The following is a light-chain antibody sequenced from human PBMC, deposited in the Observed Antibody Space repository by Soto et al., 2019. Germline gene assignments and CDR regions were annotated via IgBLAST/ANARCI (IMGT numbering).Light chain of an antibody. CDR3: QKYNSAMWT. J-gene: IGKJ1*01. CDR2: AAS. CDR1: QGISNY. Sequence: DIQMTQSPSSLSASVGDRVTITCRARQGISNYLAWYQQKPGKVPKLLIYAASTLQSGVPSRFSGSGYGTDFTLTISSLQPEDVATYYCQKYNSAMWTFGQGTKVEIK. V-gene: IGKV1-27*01.